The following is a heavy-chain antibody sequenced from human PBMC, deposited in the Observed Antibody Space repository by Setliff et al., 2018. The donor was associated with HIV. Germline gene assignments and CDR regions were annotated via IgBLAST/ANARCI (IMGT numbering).Heavy chain of an antibody. CDR3: ARDQPTVYYTSWYDSGECNWFDP. J-gene: IGHJ5*02. CDR2: IIPIFGTA. V-gene: IGHV1-69*13. CDR1: GGTFSNYG. D-gene: IGHD6-13*01. Sequence: GASVKVSCKAYGGTFSNYGISWVRQAPGQGLEWMGGIIPIFGTANYAQKFQGRVTITADASTSTAYMELSSLSSEDTAVYYCARDQPTVYYTSWYDSGECNWFDPWGQGTLVTVSS.